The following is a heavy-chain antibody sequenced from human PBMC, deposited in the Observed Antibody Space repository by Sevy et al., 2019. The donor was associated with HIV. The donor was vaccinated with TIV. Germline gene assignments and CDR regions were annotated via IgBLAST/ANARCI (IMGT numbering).Heavy chain of an antibody. Sequence: SETLSLTCTVSGGSINTIAYYWGWVRQPPGKGLAWIGSISYSGSSYYNPSLKSRVTISVDTSKNQFSLNLSSVTAADTGTAADTAIYYCVRHLFHDFAWGSHRYRDAFDLWGQGTLVTVSS. J-gene: IGHJ3*01. CDR1: GGSINTIAYY. D-gene: IGHD3-16*02. CDR2: ISYSGSS. V-gene: IGHV4-39*01. CDR3: TAIYYCVRHLFHDFAWGSHRYRDAFDL.